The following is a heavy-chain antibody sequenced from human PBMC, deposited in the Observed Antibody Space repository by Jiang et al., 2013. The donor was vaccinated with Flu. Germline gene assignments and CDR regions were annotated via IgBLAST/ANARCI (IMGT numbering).Heavy chain of an antibody. CDR3: ARARGHYGSEPNWYFDL. CDR2: IWYDGSNK. CDR1: GFTFSSYG. Sequence: PGRSLRLSCAASGFTFSSYGMHWVRQAPGKGLEWVAVIWYDGSNKYYADSVKGRFTISRDNSKNTLYLQMNSLRAEDTAVYYCARARGHYGSEPNWYFDLWGRGTLVTVSS. V-gene: IGHV3-33*01. D-gene: IGHD3-10*01. J-gene: IGHJ2*01.